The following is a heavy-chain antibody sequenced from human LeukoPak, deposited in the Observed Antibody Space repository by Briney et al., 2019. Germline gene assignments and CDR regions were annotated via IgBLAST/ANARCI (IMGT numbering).Heavy chain of an antibody. CDR3: AREGGFHYNSSGDAFDI. V-gene: IGHV3-21*01. CDR1: GFTFSRFT. CDR2: ISSNGAYI. Sequence: GGSLRLSCAASGFTFSRFTMNWVRQAPGKGLEWVSSISSNGAYIYYADSLRGRLTISRDNAKNSLYLQVNRLGDQDTAVYYCAREGGFHYNSSGDAFDIWGQGTMVTVSS. J-gene: IGHJ3*02. D-gene: IGHD3-22*01.